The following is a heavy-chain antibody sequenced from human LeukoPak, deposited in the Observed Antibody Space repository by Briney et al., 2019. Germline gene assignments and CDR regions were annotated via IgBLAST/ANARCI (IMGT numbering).Heavy chain of an antibody. J-gene: IGHJ4*02. CDR2: INPTGGSA. V-gene: IGHV1-46*04. CDR3: TTGLGYFYRFDS. Sequence: ASVKLSCKTSVDTFTKYYMNWVRQAPGQGLEWMGIINPTGGSATYAKGLEGRIAVTSDTPTNTVYMELIGLKSEDTAMYYCTTGLGYFYRFDSWGQGTLVTVSS. D-gene: IGHD1-1*01. CDR1: VDTFTKYY.